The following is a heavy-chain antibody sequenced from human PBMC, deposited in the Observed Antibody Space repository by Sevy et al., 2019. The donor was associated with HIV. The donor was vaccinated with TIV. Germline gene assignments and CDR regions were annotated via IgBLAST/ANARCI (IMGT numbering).Heavy chain of an antibody. CDR2: ISYDGSNK. V-gene: IGHV3-30-3*01. Sequence: GGSLRLSCAASGFTFSSYAMHWVRQAPGKGLEWVAVISYDGSNKYYADSVKGRFTISRDNSKNTLYLQMNSLRAEDTAVYYCAREWELLSHYGMDVWGQGTTVTVSS. CDR1: GFTFSSYA. CDR3: AREWELLSHYGMDV. D-gene: IGHD1-26*01. J-gene: IGHJ6*02.